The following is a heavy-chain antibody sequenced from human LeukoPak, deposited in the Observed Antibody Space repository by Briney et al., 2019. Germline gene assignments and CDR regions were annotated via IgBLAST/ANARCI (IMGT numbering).Heavy chain of an antibody. CDR3: ARVTVGATADYFDY. CDR2: ISSGSSTI. J-gene: IGHJ4*02. D-gene: IGHD1-26*01. CDR1: GFTFSTYS. V-gene: IGHV3-48*01. Sequence: PGGSLRLSCAASGFTFSTYSMNWVRQAPGKGLEWLSYISSGSSTIYYADSVKGRFTFSRDNARNSLYLQMNGLRAEDTAVYYCARVTVGATADYFDYWGQGTLVTVSS.